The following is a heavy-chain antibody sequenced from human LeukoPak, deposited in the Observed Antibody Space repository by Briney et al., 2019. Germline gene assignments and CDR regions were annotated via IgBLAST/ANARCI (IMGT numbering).Heavy chain of an antibody. V-gene: IGHV5-51*01. CDR1: GYSFTNYW. J-gene: IGHJ2*01. Sequence: GESLKISCEGSGYSFTNYWIGWVRQMPGKGLEWMGIIYPGDSDSRYSPSFQGQVTISADKSISTTYLQWSSLKASDIAIYYCARLFSTTLWYFDLWGRGTLVTVSS. CDR3: ARLFSTTLWYFDL. CDR2: IYPGDSDS. D-gene: IGHD2-2*01.